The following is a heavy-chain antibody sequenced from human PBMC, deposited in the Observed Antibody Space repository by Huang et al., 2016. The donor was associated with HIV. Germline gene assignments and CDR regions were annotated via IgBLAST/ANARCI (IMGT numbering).Heavy chain of an antibody. J-gene: IGHJ6*02. V-gene: IGHV3-30*18. D-gene: IGHD3-3*01. CDR2: IYVDGSDK. CDR3: AKWGREDDSWSGYKYYYYYGMDV. Sequence: QEQLVESGGGVVQPGRSLRLSCAASGITFSNYGMHWVRQVPGKGVEWVAFIYVDGSDKYYAASVKGRFSISRDNSKNTLSLQMNSLRAEDTAVYYCAKWGREDDSWSGYKYYYYYGMDVWGQGTTVAVSS. CDR1: GITFSNYG.